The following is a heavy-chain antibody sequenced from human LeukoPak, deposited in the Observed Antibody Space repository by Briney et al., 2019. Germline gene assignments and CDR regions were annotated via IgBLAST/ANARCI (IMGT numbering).Heavy chain of an antibody. CDR1: GGTFSSYA. D-gene: IGHD4-11*01. CDR3: ARPYIGSMTTHPYGMDV. Sequence: ASVKVSCKSSGGTFSSYAIIWVRQAPGQGLEWMGGFIPIFGTANYAQKFQGRVTITADESTSTAYMELSSLRSEDTAVYYCARPYIGSMTTHPYGMDVWGQGTTVTVSS. V-gene: IGHV1-69*13. CDR2: FIPIFGTA. J-gene: IGHJ6*02.